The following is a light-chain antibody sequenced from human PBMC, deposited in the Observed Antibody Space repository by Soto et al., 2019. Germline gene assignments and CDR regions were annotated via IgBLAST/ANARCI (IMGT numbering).Light chain of an antibody. CDR3: CSYAGSSTFFYVV. J-gene: IGLJ2*01. CDR2: EGS. Sequence: QSVLTQPPSASGTPGQRVTISCSGSNSNVGSNTVDWYQQLPGKAPKLMIYEGSKRPSGVSNRFSGSKSGNTASLTISGLQAEDEADYYCCSYAGSSTFFYVVFGGGTKLTVL. CDR1: NSNVGSNT. V-gene: IGLV2-23*03.